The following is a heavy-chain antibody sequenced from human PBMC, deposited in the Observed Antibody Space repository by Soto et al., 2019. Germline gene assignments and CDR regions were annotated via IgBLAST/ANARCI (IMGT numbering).Heavy chain of an antibody. CDR2: ISSTGVTT. V-gene: IGHV3-23*01. J-gene: IGHJ4*02. Sequence: GGSLILSCAASGCTFTNFGMSWGRQPPGKGLEWVSAISSTGVTTYYADSVKGRFTISRDNSKNTLSLQMNSLRVEDTAVYYCSKNRARAGALGHSCGKRILLSVS. D-gene: IGHD3-3*01. CDR3: SKNRARAGALGHS. CDR1: GCTFTNFG.